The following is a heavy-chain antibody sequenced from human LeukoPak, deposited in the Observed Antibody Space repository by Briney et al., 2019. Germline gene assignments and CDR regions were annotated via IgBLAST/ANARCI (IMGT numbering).Heavy chain of an antibody. V-gene: IGHV3-11*01. D-gene: IGHD6-25*01. CDR3: ARSGYENDY. CDR1: GFTFSDYY. J-gene: IGHJ4*02. Sequence: GGSLRLSCAASGFTFSDYYMTWIRQAPGKGLEWVSYISSTGTTIFYADSVKGRFTISRDNANNSLCLLMDSLRAEDTAIYYCARSGYENDYWGQGTLVTVSS. CDR2: ISSTGTTI.